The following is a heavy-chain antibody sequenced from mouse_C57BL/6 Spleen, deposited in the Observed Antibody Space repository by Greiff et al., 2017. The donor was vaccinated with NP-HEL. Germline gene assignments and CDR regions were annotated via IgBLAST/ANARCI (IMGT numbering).Heavy chain of an antibody. J-gene: IGHJ1*03. V-gene: IGHV5-9*01. CDR2: ISGGGGNT. CDR3: ARGGGYGNYGYFDV. D-gene: IGHD2-1*01. Sequence: EVKVVESGGGLVKPGGSLKLSCAASGFTFSSYTMSWVRQTPEKRLEWVATISGGGGNTYYPDSVKGRFTISRDNAKNTLYLQMSSLRSEDTALYYCARGGGYGNYGYFDVWGTGTTVTVSS. CDR1: GFTFSSYT.